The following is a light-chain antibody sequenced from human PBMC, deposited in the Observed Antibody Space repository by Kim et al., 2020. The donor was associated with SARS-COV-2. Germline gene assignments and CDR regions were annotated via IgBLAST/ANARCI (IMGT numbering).Light chain of an antibody. J-gene: IGLJ3*02. CDR1: SSNIERNY. CDR2: RNN. V-gene: IGLV1-47*01. Sequence: GQWVTNSCSGSSSNIERNYVYWYQQVPGTAPKVLIYRNNGRPSGVPDRFSGAKSGTSASLAISGLRSEDEADYYCAAWDDSLSGRVFGGGTQLTVL. CDR3: AAWDDSLSGRV.